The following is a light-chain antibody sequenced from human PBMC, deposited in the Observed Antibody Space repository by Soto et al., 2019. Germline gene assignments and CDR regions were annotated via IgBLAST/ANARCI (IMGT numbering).Light chain of an antibody. CDR3: QKYCTAPET. V-gene: IGKV1-27*01. J-gene: IGKJ1*01. CDR2: DAS. CDR1: QGIGNY. Sequence: DIQMTQSPSSLSASVGDRVTITCRASQGIGNYLAWYQQKPGKVPKYLIYDASTLQSGVPSRFSGSGSGTDFTLTISSLQPEDVATYYCQKYCTAPETFGQGTKVEIK.